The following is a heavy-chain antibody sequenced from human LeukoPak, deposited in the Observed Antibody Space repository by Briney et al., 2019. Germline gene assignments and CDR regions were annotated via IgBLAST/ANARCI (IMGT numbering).Heavy chain of an antibody. D-gene: IGHD3-22*01. CDR1: GYTFTSYG. CDR2: ISAYNGNT. Sequence: ASVKVSCKASGYTFTSYGISWVRQAPGQGLEWMGWISAYNGNTNYAQKLQGRVTMTTDTSTSTAYMELRSLRSDDTAVYYCAKTYYYDSSGYGSDYWGQGTLVTVSS. V-gene: IGHV1-18*01. J-gene: IGHJ4*02. CDR3: AKTYYYDSSGYGSDY.